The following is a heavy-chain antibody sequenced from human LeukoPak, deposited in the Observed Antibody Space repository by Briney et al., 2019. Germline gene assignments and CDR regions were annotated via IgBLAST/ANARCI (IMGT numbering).Heavy chain of an antibody. Sequence: SETLSLTCTVSGGSISSGSYYWGWIRQPPGKGLEWIGSIYYSGSTYYNPSLKSRVTISVDTSKNQFSLKLSSVTAADTAVYYCARQGYELLRWALFDYWGQGTLVTVSS. CDR3: ARQGYELLRWALFDY. D-gene: IGHD2-2*01. CDR2: IYYSGST. J-gene: IGHJ4*02. V-gene: IGHV4-39*01. CDR1: GGSISSGSYY.